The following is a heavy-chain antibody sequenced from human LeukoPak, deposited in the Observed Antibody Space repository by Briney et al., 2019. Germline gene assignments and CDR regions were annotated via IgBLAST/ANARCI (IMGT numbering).Heavy chain of an antibody. J-gene: IGHJ6*02. Sequence: GSLRLSCAASGFTFSSYAMSWVRQPPGKGLEWIGEIYHSGSTNYNPSLKSRVTISVDKSKNQFSLKLSSVTAADTAVYYCARDRRPQPFYYYGMDVWGQGTTVTVSS. CDR2: IYHSGST. V-gene: IGHV4-4*02. D-gene: IGHD6-6*01. CDR3: ARDRRPQPFYYYGMDV. CDR1: GFTFSSYAM.